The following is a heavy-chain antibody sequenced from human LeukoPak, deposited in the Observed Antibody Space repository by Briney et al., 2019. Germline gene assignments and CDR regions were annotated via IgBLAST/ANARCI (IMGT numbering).Heavy chain of an antibody. Sequence: GGSLRLSCAASGFTFSNYAMAWVRQAPGKGLEWVSTICGSCANTHYADSVKGRFTISRDNSKNTLYLQMNSLRAEDTAVYYCAKATIFGVVIIGFDYWGQGTLVTVSS. D-gene: IGHD3-3*01. CDR3: AKATIFGVVIIGFDY. J-gene: IGHJ4*02. CDR2: ICGSCANT. V-gene: IGHV3-23*01. CDR1: GFTFSNYA.